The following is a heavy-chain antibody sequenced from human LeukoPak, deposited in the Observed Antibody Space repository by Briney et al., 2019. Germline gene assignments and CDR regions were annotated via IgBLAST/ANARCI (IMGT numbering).Heavy chain of an antibody. Sequence: ASVTVSFKSSDYTFTSYGITWVRQPPGPGLEWMGWMSTHNGNTNYAQKLQGRVTMTTDTSTSTAYMELRSLRSDDTAVYYCARGGRTNAVDFWGQGTLVTVSS. V-gene: IGHV1-18*01. CDR3: ARGGRTNAVDF. D-gene: IGHD3-16*01. J-gene: IGHJ4*02. CDR2: MSTHNGNT. CDR1: DYTFTSYG.